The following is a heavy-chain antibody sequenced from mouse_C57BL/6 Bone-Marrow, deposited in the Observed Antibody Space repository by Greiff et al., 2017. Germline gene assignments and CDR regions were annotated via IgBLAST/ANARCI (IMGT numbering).Heavy chain of an antibody. CDR2: ISSGSSTI. J-gene: IGHJ3*01. CDR3: ARPLYYYGSSYGFAY. V-gene: IGHV5-17*01. Sequence: EVQRVESGGGLVKPGGSLKLSCAASGFTFSDYGMHWVRQAPEKGLEWVAYISSGSSTIYYADTVKGRFTISRDNAKNTLFLQMTSLRSEDTAMYYCARPLYYYGSSYGFAYWGQGTLVTVSA. CDR1: GFTFSDYG. D-gene: IGHD1-1*01.